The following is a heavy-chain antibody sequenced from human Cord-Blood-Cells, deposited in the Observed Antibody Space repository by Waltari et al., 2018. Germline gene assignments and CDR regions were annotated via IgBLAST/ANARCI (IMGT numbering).Heavy chain of an antibody. Sequence: EVQLLESGGGLVQPGGSLRPPFAASGSTFSSYAMSWVRQAPGKGLEWVSAISGSGGSTYYADSVKGRFTISRDNSKNTLYLQMNSLRAEDTAVYYCAKEDYGDYTEYFQHWGQGTLVTVSS. CDR2: ISGSGGST. D-gene: IGHD4-17*01. V-gene: IGHV3-23*01. CDR1: GSTFSSYA. CDR3: AKEDYGDYTEYFQH. J-gene: IGHJ1*01.